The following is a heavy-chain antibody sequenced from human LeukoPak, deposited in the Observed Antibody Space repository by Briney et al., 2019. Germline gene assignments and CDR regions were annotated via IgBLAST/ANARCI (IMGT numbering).Heavy chain of an antibody. CDR1: GYTFSSYG. D-gene: IGHD6-13*01. J-gene: IGHJ4*02. Sequence: ASVKVSCKASGYTFSSYGISWVRQAPGQGLEWMGWISAYNGNTNYAQKLQGRVTMTTDTSTSTAYTELRSLRSDDTAVYFCARLGFRYSSRYFDYWGQGTLVTVSS. V-gene: IGHV1-18*01. CDR2: ISAYNGNT. CDR3: ARLGFRYSSRYFDY.